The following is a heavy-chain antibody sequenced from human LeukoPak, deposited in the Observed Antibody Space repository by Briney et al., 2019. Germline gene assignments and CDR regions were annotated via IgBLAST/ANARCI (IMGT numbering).Heavy chain of an antibody. D-gene: IGHD3-22*01. Sequence: PSETLSLTCTVSGYSISSGYYWGWIRQPPGKGLEWIGSIYHSGSTYYNPSLKSRVTISVDTSKNQFSLKLSSVTAADTAVYYCARGRDYYDSSGYYYPYYFDYWGQGTLVTVSS. CDR1: GYSISSGYY. CDR3: ARGRDYYDSSGYYYPYYFDY. CDR2: IYHSGST. J-gene: IGHJ4*02. V-gene: IGHV4-38-2*02.